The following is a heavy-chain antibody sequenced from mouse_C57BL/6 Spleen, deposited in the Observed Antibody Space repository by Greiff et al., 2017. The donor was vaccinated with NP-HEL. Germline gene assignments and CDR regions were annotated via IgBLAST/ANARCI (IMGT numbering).Heavy chain of an antibody. CDR2: IDPENGDT. Sequence: EVQLQQSGAELVRPGASVKLSCTASGFNIKDDYMHWVKQRPEQGLEWIGWIDPENGDTEYASKFQGKATITADTASNTAYLQLSSLTSEDTAVYYGTTPIYDGYYRFAYWGQGALVTVSA. CDR3: TTPIYDGYYRFAY. D-gene: IGHD2-3*01. V-gene: IGHV14-4*01. J-gene: IGHJ3*01. CDR1: GFNIKDDY.